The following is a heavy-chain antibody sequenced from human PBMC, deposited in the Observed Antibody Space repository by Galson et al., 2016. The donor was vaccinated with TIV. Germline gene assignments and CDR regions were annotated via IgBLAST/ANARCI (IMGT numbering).Heavy chain of an antibody. CDR1: GFAFSTYA. CDR2: ISYYGSDK. Sequence: SLRLSCAASGFAFSTYAMHWVRQAPGKGLEWVALISYYGSDKYYADSVRGRFTISRDNSKNTVYLQMNNLRAEDTAVYYCARGDYPATVTTYYYYGMDVWGQGTTVTLSS. D-gene: IGHD4-11*01. V-gene: IGHV3-30-3*01. J-gene: IGHJ6*02. CDR3: ARGDYPATVTTYYYYGMDV.